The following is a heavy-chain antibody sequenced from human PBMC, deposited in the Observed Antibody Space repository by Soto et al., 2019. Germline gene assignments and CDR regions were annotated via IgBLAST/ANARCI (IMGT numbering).Heavy chain of an antibody. Sequence: GGSLRLSCAASGFTFSSYGMHWVRQAPGKGLEWVAVISYDGSNKYYADSVKGRFTISRDNSKNTLYLQMNSLRAEDTAVYCCAKDVSGSSSSNWFEPLCQGTLVDVSS. V-gene: IGHV3-30*18. J-gene: IGHJ5*02. D-gene: IGHD6-6*01. CDR3: AKDVSGSSSSNWFEP. CDR2: ISYDGSNK. CDR1: GFTFSSYG.